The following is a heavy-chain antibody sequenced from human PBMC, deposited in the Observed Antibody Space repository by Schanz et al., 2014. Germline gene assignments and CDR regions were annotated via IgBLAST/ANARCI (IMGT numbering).Heavy chain of an antibody. V-gene: IGHV3-13*01. CDR3: ARVHHYDPSGWGYFDY. J-gene: IGHJ4*02. CDR2: IGYLGDT. CDR1: GFTLSNSD. D-gene: IGHD3-22*01. Sequence: EVQLVESGGGLVQPGGSLRLSCAASGFTLSNSDMHWVRQGTGKGLEWVSTIGYLGDTYYPDSVKGRFTVSRDSGQNSLYLQMNSLRAGDTAVYYCARVHHYDPSGWGYFDYWGQGALXTVSS.